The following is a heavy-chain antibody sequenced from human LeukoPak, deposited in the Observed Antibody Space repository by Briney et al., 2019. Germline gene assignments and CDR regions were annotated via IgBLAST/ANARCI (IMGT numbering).Heavy chain of an antibody. J-gene: IGHJ5*02. Sequence: SETLSLTCTVSGGSISSYYWSWIRQPPGKGLEWMGYIYYSGSTNYNPSLKSRVTISVDTSKNQFSLKLSSVTAADTAVYYCARAAGTMVRGVINWFDPWGQGTLVTVSS. V-gene: IGHV4-59*01. CDR2: IYYSGST. CDR3: ARAAGTMVRGVINWFDP. CDR1: GGSISSYY. D-gene: IGHD3-10*01.